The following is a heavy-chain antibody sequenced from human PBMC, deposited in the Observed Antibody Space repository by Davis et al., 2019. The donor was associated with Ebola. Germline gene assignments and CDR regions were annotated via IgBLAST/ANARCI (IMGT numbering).Heavy chain of an antibody. CDR1: GLIFKNYW. CDR2: IKEDGSEK. CDR3: ARARSLVYSSSWYCDY. Sequence: GGSLRLSCAASGLIFKNYWMSWIRQAPGKGPEWVAIIKEDGSEKYYVDSVKGRFIISRDNAKNSLFLEMNSLRAEDTAVYYCARARSLVYSSSWYCDYWGQGTLVTVSS. D-gene: IGHD6-13*01. V-gene: IGHV3-7*03. J-gene: IGHJ4*02.